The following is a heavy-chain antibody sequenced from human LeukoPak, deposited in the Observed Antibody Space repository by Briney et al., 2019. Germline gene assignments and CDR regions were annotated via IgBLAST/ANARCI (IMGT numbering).Heavy chain of an antibody. CDR2: IWYDGSNK. CDR3: AKDLEMATITGLGYYYYYYMDV. V-gene: IGHV3-33*06. D-gene: IGHD5-24*01. Sequence: GRALRLSCAASGFTFSSYGMQWVRQAPGKGVEGVAVIWYDGSNKYYADSVKGRFTISRDNSKNTLYLQMNSLRAEYTAVYYCAKDLEMATITGLGYYYYYYMDVWGKETTVTVSS. J-gene: IGHJ6*03. CDR1: GFTFSSYG.